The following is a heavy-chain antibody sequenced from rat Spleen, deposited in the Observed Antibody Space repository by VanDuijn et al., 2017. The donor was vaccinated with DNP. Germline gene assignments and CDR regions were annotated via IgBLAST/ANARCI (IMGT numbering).Heavy chain of an antibody. Sequence: EVQLVESGGGLVQPGRSLKLSCAASGFTFRDHYMAWVRQIPQKGLEWVASISYAGRDTYYGGSFQGRFTISRDTAKSTLYLQMDSLRSEDTATYYCATHTFTPGITTPFAYWGQGTLVTVSS. CDR1: GFTFRDHY. V-gene: IGHV5-22*01. CDR3: ATHTFTPGITTPFAY. D-gene: IGHD1-4*01. CDR2: ISYAGRDT. J-gene: IGHJ3*01.